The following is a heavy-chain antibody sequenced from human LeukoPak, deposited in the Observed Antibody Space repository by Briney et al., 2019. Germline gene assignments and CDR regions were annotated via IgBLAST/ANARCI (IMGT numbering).Heavy chain of an antibody. J-gene: IGHJ4*02. CDR3: ARYDVWGSYRAFDY. CDR1: GGSFSGYY. CDR2: INHSGST. V-gene: IGHV4-34*01. Sequence: PSETLSLTCAVYGGSFSGYYWSWIRQPPGKGLEWIGEINHSGSTYYNPSLKSRVTISVDTSKNQFSVRLSSVTAADTAVYYCARYDVWGSYRAFDYWGQGTLVTVSS. D-gene: IGHD3-16*02.